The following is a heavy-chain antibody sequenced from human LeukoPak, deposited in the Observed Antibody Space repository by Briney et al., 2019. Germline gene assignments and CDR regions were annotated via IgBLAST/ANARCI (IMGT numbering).Heavy chain of an antibody. CDR2: ISAYNGNT. J-gene: IGHJ1*01. CDR3: ARVPLSDPSGHYYPH. D-gene: IGHD3-22*01. Sequence: GASVKVSCKASGYTFTSYGISWVRQAPGQGLEWMGWISAYNGNTNYAQKLQGRVTMTTDTSTSTAYMELRSLRSDDTAVYYCARVPLSDPSGHYYPHWGQGTLVTVSS. V-gene: IGHV1-18*01. CDR1: GYTFTSYG.